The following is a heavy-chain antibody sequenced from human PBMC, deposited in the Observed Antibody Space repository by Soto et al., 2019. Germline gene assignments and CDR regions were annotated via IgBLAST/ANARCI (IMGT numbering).Heavy chain of an antibody. J-gene: IGHJ5*02. CDR2: IYYSGST. V-gene: IGHV4-39*01. D-gene: IGHD2-2*01. Sequence: SRKCQPPGKGLEWIVSIYYSGSTYYNPSLKSRVTISVDTSKTQFSLKLSSVTAAVSAVYYCPRPPSAICFDPSAQPTLLTV. CDR3: PRPPSAICFDP.